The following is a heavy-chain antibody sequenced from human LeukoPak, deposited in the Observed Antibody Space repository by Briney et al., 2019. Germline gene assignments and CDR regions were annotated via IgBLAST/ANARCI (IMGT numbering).Heavy chain of an antibody. CDR3: AKERRGGSPNNWFDP. V-gene: IGHV3-23*01. D-gene: IGHD2-15*01. Sequence: PGGSLRLSCAASGFTLTSYAMSWVRQAPRKGLEWVSAISGSGDTTYYADSVKGRFTISRDTSKNTLYLQMNSLRAEDTAIYFCAKERRGGSPNNWFDPWGQGTLVTVSS. J-gene: IGHJ5*02. CDR1: GFTLTSYA. CDR2: ISGSGDTT.